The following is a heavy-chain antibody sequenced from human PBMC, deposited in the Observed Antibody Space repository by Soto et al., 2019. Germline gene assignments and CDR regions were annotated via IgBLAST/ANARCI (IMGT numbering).Heavy chain of an antibody. CDR1: GFTFSRYA. D-gene: IGHD6-13*01. CDR2: ISYDGSNK. V-gene: IGHV3-30-3*01. J-gene: IGHJ4*02. CDR3: ARCSSWYGYFDY. Sequence: QVQLVESGGGVVQPGRSLRLSCAASGFTFSRYAMHWVRQAPGKGLEWVAVISYDGSNKYYADSVKGRFTISRDNSKNTLYLQMNSLRAEDTAVYYCARCSSWYGYFDYWGQGTLVTVSS.